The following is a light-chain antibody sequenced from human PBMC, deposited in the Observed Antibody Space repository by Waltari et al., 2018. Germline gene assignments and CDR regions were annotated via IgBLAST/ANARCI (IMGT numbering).Light chain of an antibody. V-gene: IGKV4-1*01. CDR3: QQYYGVPLT. J-gene: IGKJ4*01. CDR1: QSVLHSANNKDY. CDR2: WAS. Sequence: DIVMTQSPDFLAVSLGERATINCKSSQSVLHSANNKDYLAWYQQKPGQPPKLLIYWASTRESGVPDRFSGSGSGTDFTLTISSLQAEDVAVYYCQQYYGVPLTFGGGTKVEIK.